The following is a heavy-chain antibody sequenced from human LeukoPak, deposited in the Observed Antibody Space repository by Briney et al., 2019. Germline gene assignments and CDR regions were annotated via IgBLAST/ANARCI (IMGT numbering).Heavy chain of an antibody. CDR2: IYYSGST. CDR1: GGSISSYY. Sequence: SETLSLTCTVSGGSISSYYWSWIRQPPGKGLEWIGYIYYSGSTNYNPSLKSRVTISVDTSKNQFSLKLSSVTAADTAVYYCARGGDCTNGVCSDYWGQGTLVTVSS. D-gene: IGHD2-8*01. J-gene: IGHJ4*02. V-gene: IGHV4-59*01. CDR3: ARGGDCTNGVCSDY.